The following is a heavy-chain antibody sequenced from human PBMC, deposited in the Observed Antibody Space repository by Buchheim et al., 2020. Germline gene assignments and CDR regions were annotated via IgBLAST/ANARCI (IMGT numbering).Heavy chain of an antibody. V-gene: IGHV1-8*01. CDR2: MNPDSGNA. J-gene: IGHJ6*03. Sequence: QVQLVQSGAEVKKPGASVKVSCKASGYTFTSYDINWVRQATGQGFEWMGWMNPDSGNAGSAQKFQGRVTITRDNSINTAYMELSSLTSEDTAVYFCARVPHYHDSSGFYKDYFYYVDVWGKGT. D-gene: IGHD3-22*01. CDR3: ARVPHYHDSSGFYKDYFYYVDV. CDR1: GYTFTSYD.